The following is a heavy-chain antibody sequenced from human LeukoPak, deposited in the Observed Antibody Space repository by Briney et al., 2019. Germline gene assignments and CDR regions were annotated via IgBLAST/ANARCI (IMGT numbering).Heavy chain of an antibody. V-gene: IGHV5-51*01. CDR1: GYTFTDYW. Sequence: GESLKISCKGDGYTFTDYWIVWVRQMPGKGLEWMGVIYYDDSETQYNPSFQGQVTISVDKSISTVYLQWSALEASDSAIYYCARLGCKIVRGVSLKRSGTHWFDPWGQGTLVTVSS. CDR2: IYYDDSET. CDR3: ARLGCKIVRGVSLKRSGTHWFDP. J-gene: IGHJ5*02. D-gene: IGHD3-10*01.